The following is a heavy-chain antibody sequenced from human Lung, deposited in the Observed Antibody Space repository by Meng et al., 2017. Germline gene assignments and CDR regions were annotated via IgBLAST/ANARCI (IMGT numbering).Heavy chain of an antibody. V-gene: IGHV4-34*01. D-gene: IGHD4-11*01. CDR2: INHSGST. J-gene: IGHJ4*02. Sequence: VTLRQSCLGLLKPSETLSLTCCVSGGFLCDYYWSCIRQPPGKGLEWIGEINHSGSTNYTPSLESRATISVDTSQNNLSLKLSSVTAADSAVYYCARGPTTMAHDFDYWGQGTLVTVSS. CDR1: GGFLCDYY. CDR3: ARGPTTMAHDFDY.